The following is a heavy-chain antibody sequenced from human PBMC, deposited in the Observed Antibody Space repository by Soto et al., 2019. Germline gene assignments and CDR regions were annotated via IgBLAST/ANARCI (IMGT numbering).Heavy chain of an antibody. CDR3: ARGGIFDSSGYYYFSAFDI. Sequence: GGSLRLSCAASGFTFSNYWMHWVRQAPGEGLEWVSRTNVDGSGISYADSVEGRCTISRDNAKNTLYMEMKSLRAEDTAVYYCARGGIFDSSGYYYFSAFDIWGQGTMVTVSS. V-gene: IGHV3-74*01. CDR1: GFTFSNYW. D-gene: IGHD3-22*01. J-gene: IGHJ3*02. CDR2: TNVDGSGI.